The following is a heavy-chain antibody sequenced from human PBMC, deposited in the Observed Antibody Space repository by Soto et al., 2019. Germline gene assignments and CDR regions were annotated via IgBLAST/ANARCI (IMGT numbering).Heavy chain of an antibody. CDR1: GGTFSSYT. V-gene: IGHV1-69*02. Sequence: QVQLVQSGAEVKKPGSSVKVSCKASGGTFSSYTISWMRQAPGQGLEWMGRIIPILGIANYAQKFQGRVTITSDKSTRTAYMERSSLRSEDTAVYYRVCSGGSCYYKDYWGQGTLVTVSS. CDR3: VCSGGSCYYKDY. CDR2: IIPILGIA. J-gene: IGHJ4*02. D-gene: IGHD2-15*01.